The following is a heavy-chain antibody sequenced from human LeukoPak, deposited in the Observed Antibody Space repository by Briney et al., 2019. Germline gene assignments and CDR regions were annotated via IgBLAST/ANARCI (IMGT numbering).Heavy chain of an antibody. CDR3: ARGRVRYYYDSSGYYYPDYYYYGMDV. V-gene: IGHV4-59*01. CDR1: GGSISSYY. J-gene: IGHJ6*02. CDR2: IYYSGST. D-gene: IGHD3-22*01. Sequence: XTLSLTCTVSGGSISSYYWSWIRQPPGKGLEWIGYIYYSGSTNYNPSLKSRATISVDTSKNQFSLKLSSVTAADTAVYYCARGRVRYYYDSSGYYYPDYYYYGMDVWGQGPRSPSP.